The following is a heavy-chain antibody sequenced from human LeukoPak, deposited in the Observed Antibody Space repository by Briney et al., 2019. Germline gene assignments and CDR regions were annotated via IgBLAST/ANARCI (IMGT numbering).Heavy chain of an antibody. CDR1: GASISSGGYY. V-gene: IGHV4-30-4*01. Sequence: SSETLSLTCTVSGASISSGGYYWKWIRQPPGKGLECIGHLFYNGDTYYYPQESSYPISGHVQEVSLRLSSVTAADTAVYFCARHDPGGDTFDSWGQGTLVNV. CDR3: ARHDPGGDTFDS. D-gene: IGHD2-21*02. J-gene: IGHJ4*02. CDR2: LFYNGDT.